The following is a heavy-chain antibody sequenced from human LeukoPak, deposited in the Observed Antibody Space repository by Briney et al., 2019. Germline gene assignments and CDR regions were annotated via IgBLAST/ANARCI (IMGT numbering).Heavy chain of an antibody. CDR2: IYYSGST. Sequence: SETLSLTCTVSGGSISSYYWSWIRQPPGKGLEWIGYIYYSGSTNYKPSLKSRVTISVDTSKNQFSLKLNSVTAADTAVYYCARGGYYGSGNDFRFDPWGQGTLITVSS. CDR1: GGSISSYY. J-gene: IGHJ5*02. D-gene: IGHD3-10*01. CDR3: ARGGYYGSGNDFRFDP. V-gene: IGHV4-59*01.